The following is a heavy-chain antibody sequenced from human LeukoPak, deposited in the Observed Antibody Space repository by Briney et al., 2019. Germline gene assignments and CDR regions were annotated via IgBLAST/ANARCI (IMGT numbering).Heavy chain of an antibody. Sequence: GGSLRLSCAASGFTFSSYSMNWVRQAPGKGVEWVSSISSSSSYIYYADSVKGRFTISRDNAKNSLYLQMNSLRAEDTAVYYCAREEVKGYCSGGSCYSTSGGLYYFDYWGQGTLVTVSS. CDR3: AREEVKGYCSGGSCYSTSGGLYYFDY. D-gene: IGHD2-15*01. J-gene: IGHJ4*02. CDR2: ISSSSSYI. V-gene: IGHV3-21*01. CDR1: GFTFSSYS.